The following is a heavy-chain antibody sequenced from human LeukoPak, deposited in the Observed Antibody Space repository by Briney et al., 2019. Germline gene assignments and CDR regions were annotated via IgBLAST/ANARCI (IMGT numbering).Heavy chain of an antibody. CDR1: GYTFTGYY. J-gene: IGHJ4*02. CDR3: ARSRYCSGSSCYSLDY. CDR2: INPNSGGT. V-gene: IGHV1-2*02. D-gene: IGHD2-15*01. Sequence: ASVKVSCKSSGYTFTGYYMHWMRQAPGQGLEWMGWINPNSGGTNYAQKFQGRVTMTRDTSINTAYMELSSLRSDDTAVYYCARSRYCSGSSCYSLDYWVQGTLVTVSS.